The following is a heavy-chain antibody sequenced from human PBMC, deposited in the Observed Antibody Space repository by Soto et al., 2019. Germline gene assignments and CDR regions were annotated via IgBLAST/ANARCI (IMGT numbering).Heavy chain of an antibody. D-gene: IGHD4-17*01. Sequence: QVQLQESGPGLVKPSDTLSLTCTVSGGSVSSGSYYWSWIRQPPGKGLEWIGYIYYSGSTNYNTSLKSRVTISVDTSKNQFSLKLSAVTAADTAVYYCARRDYGDYGTFDYWGQGTLVTVSS. CDR2: IYYSGST. CDR3: ARRDYGDYGTFDY. CDR1: GGSVSSGSYY. V-gene: IGHV4-61*01. J-gene: IGHJ4*02.